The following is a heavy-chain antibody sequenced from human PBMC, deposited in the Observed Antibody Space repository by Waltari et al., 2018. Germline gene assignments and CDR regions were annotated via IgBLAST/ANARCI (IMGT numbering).Heavy chain of an antibody. J-gene: IGHJ4*02. Sequence: QVQLVESGGGVVQPGRSLRLSCAASGFTFSSDGMHWVRQAPGKGLEWVAVIWYDGSNKYYADSVKGRFTISRDNSKNTLYLQMNSLRAEDTAVYYCAVSVAGTGSLDYWGQGTLVTVSS. V-gene: IGHV3-33*01. CDR3: AVSVAGTGSLDY. D-gene: IGHD6-19*01. CDR2: IWYDGSNK. CDR1: GFTFSSDG.